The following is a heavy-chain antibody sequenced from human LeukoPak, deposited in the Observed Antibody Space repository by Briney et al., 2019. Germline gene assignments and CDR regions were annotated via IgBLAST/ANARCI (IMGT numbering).Heavy chain of an antibody. J-gene: IGHJ4*02. D-gene: IGHD3-22*01. CDR2: INWNGGGT. V-gene: IGHV3-20*04. CDR1: GFNFDDYG. CDR3: ARGPLQTIPTSKIVVYYYPFDY. Sequence: GGSLRLSCAASGFNFDDYGMSWVRQAPGKGLERVSGINWNGGGTGYADSVKGRFTISRENAKNPLYLQMNSLKAEDTALYYCARGPLQTIPTSKIVVYYYPFDYWGQGTLVTVSS.